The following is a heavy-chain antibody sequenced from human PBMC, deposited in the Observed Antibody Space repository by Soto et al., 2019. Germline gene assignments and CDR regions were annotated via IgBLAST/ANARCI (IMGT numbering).Heavy chain of an antibody. J-gene: IGHJ4*02. Sequence: SETLSLTCNVSGGSIDRSNYYWDWLRQPPGKGLEWIGTTYYNGNAYYNPSLRSRVSMSVDTSKNQFSLKLISVTTADTAVYYCARHFVAVVIKGWGYWGQGKLVTVSS. D-gene: IGHD3-10*01. V-gene: IGHV4-39*01. CDR2: TYYNGNA. CDR3: ARHFVAVVIKGWGY. CDR1: GGSIDRSNYY.